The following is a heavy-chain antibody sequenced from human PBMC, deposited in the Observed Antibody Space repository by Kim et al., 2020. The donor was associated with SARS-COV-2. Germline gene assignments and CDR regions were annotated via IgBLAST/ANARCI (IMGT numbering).Heavy chain of an antibody. V-gene: IGHV4-34*01. CDR3: ARCSLRDYYYGMDV. CDR2: INHSGST. D-gene: IGHD4-17*01. J-gene: IGHJ6*02. CDR1: GGSFSGYY. Sequence: SETLSLTCAVYGGSFSGYYWSWIRQPPGKGLEWIGEINHSGSTNYNPSLKSRVTISVDTSKNQFSLKLSSVTAADTAVYYCARCSLRDYYYGMDVCGQGTTCTVSS.